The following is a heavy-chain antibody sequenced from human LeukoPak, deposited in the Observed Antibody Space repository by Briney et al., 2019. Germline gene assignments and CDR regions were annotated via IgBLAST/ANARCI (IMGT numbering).Heavy chain of an antibody. CDR2: IKQDGSEK. V-gene: IGHV3-7*03. Sequence: GGSLRLSCAASGFTFSSYWMSWVRQAPGKGLEWVANIKQDGSEKYYVDSVEGRFTITRDNAKNSLYLQMNSLRAEDTALYYCARDHPEYSSSAVAFDIWGQGTMVTVSS. CDR1: GFTFSSYW. D-gene: IGHD6-6*01. CDR3: ARDHPEYSSSAVAFDI. J-gene: IGHJ3*02.